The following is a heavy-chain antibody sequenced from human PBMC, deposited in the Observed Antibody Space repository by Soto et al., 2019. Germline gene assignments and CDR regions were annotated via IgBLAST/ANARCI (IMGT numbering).Heavy chain of an antibody. V-gene: IGHV4-31*03. J-gene: IGHJ2*01. CDR3: ARGVVKWGMGWYFDL. Sequence: QVQLQESGPGLVKPSQTLSLTCTVSGGSIGSGGYYWSWIRQHPGKGLEWIGYIYYSGSTYYNPSLKSRVTISVDTSKNQFSLKLSSVTAADTAVYYCARGVVKWGMGWYFDLWGRGTLVTVSS. CDR2: IYYSGST. CDR1: GGSIGSGGYY. D-gene: IGHD1-26*01.